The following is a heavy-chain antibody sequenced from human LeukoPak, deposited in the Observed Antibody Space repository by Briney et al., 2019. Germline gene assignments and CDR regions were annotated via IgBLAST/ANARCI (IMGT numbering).Heavy chain of an antibody. CDR2: ISSSSSYI. CDR1: RFTFSSCS. CDR3: AREGRGGWYFDY. J-gene: IGHJ4*02. V-gene: IGHV3-21*01. Sequence: PGGSLRLSCAASRFTFSSCSMNWVRQAPGKGLEWVSSISSSSSYIYYADSVKGRFTISRDNAKNSLYLQMNSLRAEDTAVYYCAREGRGGWYFDYWGQGTLVTVSS. D-gene: IGHD6-19*01.